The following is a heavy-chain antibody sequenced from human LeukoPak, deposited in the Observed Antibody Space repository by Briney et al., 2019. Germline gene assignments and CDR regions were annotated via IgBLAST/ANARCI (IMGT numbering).Heavy chain of an antibody. J-gene: IGHJ4*02. Sequence: SETLSLTCAVYGGSFSGYYWSWIRQPPGKGLEWVGEINHSGSTNYNPSLNSRVTISVDTSKNQFSLKLSSVTAADTAVYYCARGQLVVDYWGQGTLVTVSS. CDR1: GGSFSGYY. V-gene: IGHV4-34*01. CDR2: INHSGST. D-gene: IGHD6-6*01. CDR3: ARGQLVVDY.